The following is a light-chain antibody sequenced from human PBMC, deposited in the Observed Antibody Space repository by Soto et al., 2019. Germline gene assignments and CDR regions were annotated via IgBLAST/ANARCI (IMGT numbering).Light chain of an antibody. CDR3: QQYNDWPPLT. J-gene: IGKJ4*01. CDR1: QSVSIN. V-gene: IGKV3-15*01. Sequence: EIVMTQSPAILSVSPGERATLSCRASQSVSINLAWYQQKPGQAPRLLIYSASTRATGIPARFSGSESGTEFTLTISSLESEDFALYFCQQYNDWPPLTFGGGTKVEFK. CDR2: SAS.